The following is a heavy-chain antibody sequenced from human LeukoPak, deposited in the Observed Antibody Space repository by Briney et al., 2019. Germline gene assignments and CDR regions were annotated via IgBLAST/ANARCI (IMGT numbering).Heavy chain of an antibody. D-gene: IGHD4-17*01. V-gene: IGHV3-23*01. CDR1: GFTFSSYA. Sequence: GGSLRLSCAASGFTFSSYAMSWIRQAPGKGLEWVSAISGSGGSTYYADSVKGRFTISRDNSKNTLYLQMNSLRAEDTAVYYCAKQDYGDYLNWFDPWGQGTLVTVSS. CDR3: AKQDYGDYLNWFDP. CDR2: ISGSGGST. J-gene: IGHJ5*02.